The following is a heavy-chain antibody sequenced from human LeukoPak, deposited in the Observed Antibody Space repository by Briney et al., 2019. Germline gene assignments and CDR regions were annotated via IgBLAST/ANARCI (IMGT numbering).Heavy chain of an antibody. V-gene: IGHV3-33*08. CDR3: ARDRMRLAYCGGDCYSEPDY. J-gene: IGHJ4*02. Sequence: PGGSLRLSCAASGFIFNNYGLSWVRQAPGKGLEWVAVIWYDGSNKYYADSVKGRFTISRDNSKNTLYLQMNSLGAEDTAVYYCARDRMRLAYCGGDCYSEPDYWGQGTLVTVSS. D-gene: IGHD2-21*02. CDR2: IWYDGSNK. CDR1: GFIFNNYG.